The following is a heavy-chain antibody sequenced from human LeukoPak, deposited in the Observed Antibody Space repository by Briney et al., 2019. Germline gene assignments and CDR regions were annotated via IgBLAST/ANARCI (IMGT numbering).Heavy chain of an antibody. CDR1: GGXFSNYY. D-gene: IGHD6-13*01. CDR3: ARDAGAAAAFYYFDF. V-gene: IGHV4-59*12. CDR2: IYYSGST. J-gene: IGHJ4*02. Sequence: SETLSLTCTVSGGXFSNYYCSWVRQSPGKGLEWIGYIYYSGSTNYNPSLKSRVTISLDSSKNHFSLSLSSVTAADTAVYYCARDAGAAAAFYYFDFWGQGTLVTVSS.